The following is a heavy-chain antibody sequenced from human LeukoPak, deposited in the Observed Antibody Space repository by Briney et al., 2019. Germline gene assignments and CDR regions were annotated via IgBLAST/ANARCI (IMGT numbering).Heavy chain of an antibody. Sequence: HPGGSLRLSCAASGFTFSSYGMHWVRQAPGKGLEWVAVISYDGSNKYYADSVKGRFTISRDNSKNTLYLQMNSLRAEDTAVYYCAREAYYYDSSGYYGWGQGTLVTVSS. CDR2: ISYDGSNK. V-gene: IGHV3-30*03. J-gene: IGHJ4*02. CDR3: AREAYYYDSSGYYG. D-gene: IGHD3-22*01. CDR1: GFTFSSYG.